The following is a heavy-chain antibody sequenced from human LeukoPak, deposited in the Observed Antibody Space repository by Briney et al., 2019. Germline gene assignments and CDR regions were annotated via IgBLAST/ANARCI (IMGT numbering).Heavy chain of an antibody. Sequence: GRSLRLSCAASGFTFSSYGMHWVRQAPGKGLEWVAVISYDGSNKYYADSVKGRFTISRDNSKNTLYLQMNSLRAEDTAVYYCAIPLTLYDPMGVWGQGTTVTVSS. D-gene: IGHD3-3*01. J-gene: IGHJ6*02. V-gene: IGHV3-30*03. CDR3: AIPLTLYDPMGV. CDR2: ISYDGSNK. CDR1: GFTFSSYG.